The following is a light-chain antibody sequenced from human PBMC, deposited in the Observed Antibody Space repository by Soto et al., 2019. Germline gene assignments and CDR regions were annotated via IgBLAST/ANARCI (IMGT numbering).Light chain of an antibody. CDR2: EVS. J-gene: IGLJ1*01. CDR3: SSYTSSSTLV. Sequence: QSALTQPASVSGSPGQSITISCTGTSSDVGGYNFVSWYQQRPGKDPKLMIYEVSNRPSGVSNRFSGSKSGNTASLTISGLQSEDEADYYCSSYTSSSTLVFGTGTKLTVL. CDR1: SSDVGGYNF. V-gene: IGLV2-14*01.